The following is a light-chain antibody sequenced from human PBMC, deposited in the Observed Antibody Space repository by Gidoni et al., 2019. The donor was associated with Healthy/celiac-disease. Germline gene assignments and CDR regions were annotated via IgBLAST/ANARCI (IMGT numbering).Light chain of an antibody. CDR3: QQLNSYPSWT. Sequence: IQFTQSTSFLSASVGDRVNITCRASQGISSYLAWYQQKPGKAPKLLIYAASTLQSGVPSRFSGSGSGTEFTLTISSLQPEDFATYYCQQLNSYPSWTFGQGTKVEIK. CDR2: AAS. CDR1: QGISSY. J-gene: IGKJ1*01. V-gene: IGKV1-9*01.